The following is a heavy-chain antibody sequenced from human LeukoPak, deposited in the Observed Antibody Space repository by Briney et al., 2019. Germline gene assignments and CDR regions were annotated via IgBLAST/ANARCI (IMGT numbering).Heavy chain of an antibody. Sequence: ASVKVSCKASGGTFSSYAIGWVRQAPGQGLEWMGGIIPIFGTANYAQKFQGRVTITADESTSTAHMELSSLRSEDTAVYFCARLQGGSSSSLSDYWGQGTLVTVSS. CDR3: ARLQGGSSSSLSDY. D-gene: IGHD2-2*01. CDR1: GGTFSSYA. CDR2: IIPIFGTA. V-gene: IGHV1-69*13. J-gene: IGHJ4*02.